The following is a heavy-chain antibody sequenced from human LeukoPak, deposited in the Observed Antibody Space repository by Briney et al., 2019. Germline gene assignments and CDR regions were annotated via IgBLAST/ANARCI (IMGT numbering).Heavy chain of an antibody. CDR3: ARRESRAEGDWFDP. CDR2: IYHSGST. V-gene: IGHV4-4*02. D-gene: IGHD2-2*01. Sequence: SETLSLSCAVSGGSISGSNWSSWVRQPPGKGLEWIGEIYHSGSTNYNPSLKSRVTISVDKSKNQFSLKLSSVTAADTAVYYCARRESRAEGDWFDPSGRGTLVTVSS. CDR1: GGSISGSNW. J-gene: IGHJ5*02.